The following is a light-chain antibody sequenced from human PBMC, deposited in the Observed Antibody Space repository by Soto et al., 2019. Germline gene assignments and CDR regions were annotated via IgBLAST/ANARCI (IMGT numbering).Light chain of an antibody. CDR2: DAS. Sequence: EIVLTQSPATLSLSPGERATLSCRASQSVSSYLTWYQQKPGQAPRLLIYDASNRATGIPARFSGSGSGTDFTLTISSLEPEDFAVYYCQHRSNWPLTFGGGTRVEIK. CDR1: QSVSSY. V-gene: IGKV3-11*01. J-gene: IGKJ4*01. CDR3: QHRSNWPLT.